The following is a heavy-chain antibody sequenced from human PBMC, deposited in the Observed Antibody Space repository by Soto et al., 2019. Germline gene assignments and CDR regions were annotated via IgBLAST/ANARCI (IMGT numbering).Heavy chain of an antibody. CDR3: ARAFFYQGSDSRGYSFAAFDF. D-gene: IGHD3-22*01. CDR1: GYTFTSSG. V-gene: IGHV1-18*01. Sequence: GASVKFSCKASGYTFTSSGMSWVRQAPGQGLEWMGWISAHTGSSEYAQRFQGRVTMTTDRSTSTAYMELRSLRSDDTAVYYCARAFFYQGSDSRGYSFAAFDFWGPGTLVTVSS. CDR2: ISAHTGSS. J-gene: IGHJ3*01.